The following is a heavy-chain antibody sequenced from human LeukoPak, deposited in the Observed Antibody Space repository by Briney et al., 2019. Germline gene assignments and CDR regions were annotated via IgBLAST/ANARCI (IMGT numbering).Heavy chain of an antibody. J-gene: IGHJ4*02. V-gene: IGHV3-23*01. CDR1: GFTFDDYA. CDR3: AKLDRTHY. D-gene: IGHD2-2*03. CDR2: ISPGGGPT. Sequence: PGGSLRLSCAASGFTFDDYAMHWVRQAPGKGLEWVSGISPGGGPTYYADSVKGRFTISRDNSKNTLYLQMNSLRAEDTAVYYCAKLDRTHYWGQGSLVTVSS.